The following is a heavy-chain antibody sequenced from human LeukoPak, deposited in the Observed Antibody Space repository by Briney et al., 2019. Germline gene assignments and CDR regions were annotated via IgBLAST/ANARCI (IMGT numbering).Heavy chain of an antibody. D-gene: IGHD3-16*01. CDR1: GFTFSDSW. J-gene: IGHJ6*02. CDR2: MNQDGSAK. V-gene: IGHV3-7*01. Sequence: GGSLRLSCAASGFTFSDSWMSWVRQAPGKGLEWVANMNQDGSAKGYVDSVKGRFTISRDNARNSLYLQVSSLRPEDTAVYYCATYTHWVAGDVWGQGTTVTVSS. CDR3: ATYTHWVAGDV.